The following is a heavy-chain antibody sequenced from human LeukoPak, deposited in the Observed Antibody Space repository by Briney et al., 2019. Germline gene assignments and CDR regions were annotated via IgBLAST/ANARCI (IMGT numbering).Heavy chain of an antibody. CDR1: GFTFSNHY. V-gene: IGHV3-21*01. Sequence: GGSLRLSCAASGFTFSNHYMDWVRQAPGKGLEWVSSISSSSSYIYYADSVKGRFTISRDNAKNSLYLQMNSLRAEDTAVYYCARDRVGPTWQPLNWNDDSGIFDYWGQGTLVTVSS. D-gene: IGHD1-1*01. J-gene: IGHJ4*02. CDR2: ISSSSSYI. CDR3: ARDRVGPTWQPLNWNDDSGIFDY.